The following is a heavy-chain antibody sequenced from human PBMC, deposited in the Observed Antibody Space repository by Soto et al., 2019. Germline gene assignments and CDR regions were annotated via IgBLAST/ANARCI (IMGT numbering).Heavy chain of an antibody. V-gene: IGHV1-69*06. CDR3: SRDMCGVDCYYYYYYYCMDV. J-gene: IGHJ6*02. CDR1: GGTFSSYA. Sequence: QVQLVQSGAEVKKPGSSVKVSCKASGGTFSSYAISWERQAPGQGLEWMGGLIPLFGTENYAQKFPGRVTIPANNAKSTPYRELGSLISEDKAVYYGSRDMCGVDCYYYYYYYCMDVWGQGTTVTVSS. D-gene: IGHD2-21*02. CDR2: LIPLFGTE.